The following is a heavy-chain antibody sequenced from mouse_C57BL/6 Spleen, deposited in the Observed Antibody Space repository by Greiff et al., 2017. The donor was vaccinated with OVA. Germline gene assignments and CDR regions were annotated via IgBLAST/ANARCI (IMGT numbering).Heavy chain of an antibody. CDR3: ARDPHYGAHYFDY. CDR2: ISDGGSYT. J-gene: IGHJ2*01. V-gene: IGHV5-4*01. CDR1: GFTFSSYA. D-gene: IGHD1-1*01. Sequence: EVMLVESGGGLVKPGGSLKLPCAASGFTFSSYAMSWVRQTPEKRLEWVATISDGGSYTYYPDNVKGRFTISRDNAKNNLYLQMSHLKSEDTAMYYCARDPHYGAHYFDYWGQGTTLTVSS.